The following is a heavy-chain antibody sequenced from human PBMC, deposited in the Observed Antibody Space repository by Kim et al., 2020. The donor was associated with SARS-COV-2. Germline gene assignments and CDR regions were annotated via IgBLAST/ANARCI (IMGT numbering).Heavy chain of an antibody. CDR1: GFTFSSYA. CDR3: ARAVLAVAGTEGDY. D-gene: IGHD6-19*01. V-gene: IGHV3-30-3*01. Sequence: GGSLRLSCAASGFTFSSYAMHWVRQAPGKGLEWVAVISYDGSNKYYADSVKGRFTISRDNSKNTLYLQMNSLRAEDTAVYYCARAVLAVAGTEGDYWGQGTLVTVSS. CDR2: ISYDGSNK. J-gene: IGHJ4*02.